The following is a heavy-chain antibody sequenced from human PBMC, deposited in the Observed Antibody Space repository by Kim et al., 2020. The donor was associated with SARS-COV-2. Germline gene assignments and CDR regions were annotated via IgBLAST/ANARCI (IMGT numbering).Heavy chain of an antibody. V-gene: IGHV1-69*04. CDR3: ARASESAFDI. J-gene: IGHJ3*02. CDR2: A. Sequence: ANYAQKVQGRVTITADKSTSTAYMELSSLRSEDTAVYYCARASESAFDIWGQGTMVTVSS.